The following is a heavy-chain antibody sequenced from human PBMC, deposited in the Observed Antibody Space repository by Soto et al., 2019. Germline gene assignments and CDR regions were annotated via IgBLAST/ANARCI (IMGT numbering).Heavy chain of an antibody. CDR1: SGSLRSSDHF. D-gene: IGHD3-10*01. V-gene: IGHV4-39*01. CDR3: ARVLRDYPFYYYYMDV. CDR2: IYYSGST. J-gene: IGHJ6*03. Sequence: SETMSLTCTVSSGSLRSSDHFWAWLRRPPGKGLEWIGNIYYSGSTYYNPSLKSRVTISVDTSKNQFSLKLSSMTAADTAVYYCARVLRDYPFYYYYMDVWGKGTTVTVSS.